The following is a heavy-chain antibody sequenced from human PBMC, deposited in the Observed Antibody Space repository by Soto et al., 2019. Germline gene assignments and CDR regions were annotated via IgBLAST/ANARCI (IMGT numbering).Heavy chain of an antibody. J-gene: IGHJ5*02. Sequence: QVQLVQSGAEVKKPGSSVKVSCKASGGTFRSYAISWVRQAPGQGLEWLGGIIPIFGTANYAQKFQGRVTIPADESTSTAYMELSSLRSDDTAVYYCARHGDGYNYDWFDTWGQGTRVTVSS. CDR1: GGTFRSYA. V-gene: IGHV1-69*01. D-gene: IGHD5-12*01. CDR3: ARHGDGYNYDWFDT. CDR2: IIPIFGTA.